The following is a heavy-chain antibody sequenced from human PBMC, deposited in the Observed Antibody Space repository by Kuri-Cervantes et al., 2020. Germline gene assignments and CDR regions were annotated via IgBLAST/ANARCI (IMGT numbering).Heavy chain of an antibody. J-gene: IGHJ6*02. CDR2: ISSSSSYI. Sequence: GGSLRLSCAASGFTFSSYSMNWVRQAPGKGLEWVSSISSSSSYIYYADSVKGRFTISRDNAKNSLYLQMNSLRAEDTAVYYCAKEDTARGWLQQYYYYGMDVWGQGTTVTVSS. D-gene: IGHD5-18*01. CDR1: GFTFSSYS. CDR3: AKEDTARGWLQQYYYYGMDV. V-gene: IGHV3-21*01.